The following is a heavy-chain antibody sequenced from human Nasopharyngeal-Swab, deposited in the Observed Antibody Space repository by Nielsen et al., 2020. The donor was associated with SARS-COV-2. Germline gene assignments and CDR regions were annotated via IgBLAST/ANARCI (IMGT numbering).Heavy chain of an antibody. J-gene: IGHJ6*02. CDR1: GFTFSSYS. V-gene: IGHV3-21*01. Sequence: GESLMISCAASGFTFSSYSMNWVRQAPGKGLEWVSSISSSSSYIYYADSVKGRFTISRDNAKNSLYLQMNSLRAEDTAVYYCAGRPRYSSSWYSPYYYYGMDVWGQGTTVTVSS. D-gene: IGHD6-13*01. CDR2: ISSSSSYI. CDR3: AGRPRYSSSWYSPYYYYGMDV.